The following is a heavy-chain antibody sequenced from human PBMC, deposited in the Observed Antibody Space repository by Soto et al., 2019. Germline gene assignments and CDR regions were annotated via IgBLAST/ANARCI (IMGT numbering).Heavy chain of an antibody. V-gene: IGHV1-8*01. CDR2: MNPNSGNT. D-gene: IGHD3-3*01. CDR1: GYTFTSYD. J-gene: IGHJ4*02. CDR3: ARVGVRSPYYDFWSGYSYYFDY. Sequence: ASVKVSCKASGYTFTSYDINWVRQATGQGLEWMGWMNPNSGNTGYAQKFQGRVTMTRNTSISTAYMELSSLRSEDTAVYYCARVGVRSPYYDFWSGYSYYFDYWGQGTLVTVSS.